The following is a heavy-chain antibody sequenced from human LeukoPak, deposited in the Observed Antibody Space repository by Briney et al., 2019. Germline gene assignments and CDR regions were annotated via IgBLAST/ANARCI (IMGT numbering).Heavy chain of an antibody. J-gene: IGHJ4*02. V-gene: IGHV1-46*01. Sequence: ASVKLSCKTSGYTFSSYYIHWVRQAPGEGLEWMGIINPSGHGATYAQKFQGRVTMTMDTSTSTVYMDLSSLRSEDTAVYYCARTKVGAARGYGFDFWGQGTLVTVSS. CDR2: INPSGHGA. D-gene: IGHD1-26*01. CDR1: GYTFSSYY. CDR3: ARTKVGAARGYGFDF.